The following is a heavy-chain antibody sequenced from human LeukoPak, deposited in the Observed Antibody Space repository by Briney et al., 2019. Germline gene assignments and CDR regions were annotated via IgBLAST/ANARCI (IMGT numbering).Heavy chain of an antibody. CDR1: GNTFTNNG. CDR2: ISAYNGNT. Sequence: ASVKVSCKASGNTFTNNGISWVRQAPGQGLEWMGWISAYNGNTNYAQKFQGRVTMTTDTSTSTAYMELSSLRSEDTAVYYCAIPGVSDYWGQGTLVTVSS. CDR3: AIPGVSDY. J-gene: IGHJ4*02. V-gene: IGHV1-18*01.